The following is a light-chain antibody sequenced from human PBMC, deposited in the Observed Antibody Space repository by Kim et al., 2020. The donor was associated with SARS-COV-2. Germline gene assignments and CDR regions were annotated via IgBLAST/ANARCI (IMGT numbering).Light chain of an antibody. CDR3: QHYNSFSLT. Sequence: DIQMTQSPSTLSASVGDRVTITCRASQSTGAWLAWYQQRPGKAPNLLIYDASRLQSGVPSRFSASGSGTEFTLTISSLQPDDFATYYCQHYNSFSLTFGGGTKVDIK. J-gene: IGKJ4*01. CDR2: DAS. V-gene: IGKV1-5*01. CDR1: QSTGAW.